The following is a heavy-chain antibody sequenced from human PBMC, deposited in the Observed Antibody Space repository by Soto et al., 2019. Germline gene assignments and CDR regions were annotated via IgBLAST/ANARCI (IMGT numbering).Heavy chain of an antibody. Sequence: SQTLSLTCAISGDSVSSNTASWNWIRQSPSRGLEWLGRTYFRSKWYNDYAVSVKSRIIINPDTSSNQFSLLLNSVTPEDTAVYFCAKGDNLGPKTGYAFDPWGQGIMVTVSS. J-gene: IGHJ5*02. CDR2: TYFRSKWYN. CDR3: AKGDNLGPKTGYAFDP. V-gene: IGHV6-1*01. CDR1: GDSVSSNTAS. D-gene: IGHD5-12*01.